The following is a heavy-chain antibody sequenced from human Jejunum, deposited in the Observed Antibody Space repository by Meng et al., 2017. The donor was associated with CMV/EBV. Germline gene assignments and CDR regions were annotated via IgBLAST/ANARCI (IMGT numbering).Heavy chain of an antibody. D-gene: IGHD1-14*01. CDR3: ARNGIFFDY. CDR2: TNPRSANT. CDR1: GYTCTSYD. J-gene: IGHJ4*02. V-gene: IGHV1-8*01. Sequence: QVQLVQSGAEVKKPRASVKVSCKASGYTCTSYDSNWVRQAAGQGREWMGWTNPRSANTGSAQMFQGRLTMTMNTSIGTAYMELSSLRSEDTAVYYCARNGIFFDYWGQGALVTVSS.